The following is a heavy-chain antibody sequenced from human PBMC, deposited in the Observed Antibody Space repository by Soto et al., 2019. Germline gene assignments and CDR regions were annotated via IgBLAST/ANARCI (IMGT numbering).Heavy chain of an antibody. Sequence: ASVKVSCKASGYSLSGYYMHWVRQAPGQGLEWMGWINPNNGDTHNAQKFQGRVTMTRDTSISTIYMELSRLRSDDTAVYYCGEYQPNYYGLDVWGQGTTVTVSS. CDR1: GYSLSGYY. V-gene: IGHV1-2*02. D-gene: IGHD3-10*01. J-gene: IGHJ6*02. CDR3: GEYQPNYYGLDV. CDR2: INPNNGDT.